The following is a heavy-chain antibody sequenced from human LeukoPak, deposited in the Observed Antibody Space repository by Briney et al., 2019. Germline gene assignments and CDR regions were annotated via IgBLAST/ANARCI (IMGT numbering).Heavy chain of an antibody. CDR2: MYYSGST. J-gene: IGHJ5*02. D-gene: IGHD4-23*01. CDR1: GGSISSSSFY. V-gene: IGHV4-39*07. CDR3: ARDAPIDYGGNSNWFDP. Sequence: SETLSLTCTVSGGSISSSSFYWGWIRQPPGKGLEWIGTMYYSGSTYYNPSLYSRVTISVDTSKNQFSLKLSSVTAADTAVYYCARDAPIDYGGNSNWFDPWGQGTLVTVSS.